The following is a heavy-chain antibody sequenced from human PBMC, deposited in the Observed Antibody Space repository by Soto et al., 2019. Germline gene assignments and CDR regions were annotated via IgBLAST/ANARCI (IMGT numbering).Heavy chain of an antibody. CDR2: MNPNSGNT. V-gene: IGHV1-8*01. CDR3: ARSSEGATYSSYGMNV. J-gene: IGHJ6*02. CDR1: GYTFTSYD. D-gene: IGHD6-6*01. Sequence: ASVKVSCKASGYTFTSYDINWVRQATGQGLEWMGWMNPNSGNTGYAQKFQGRVTMTRNTSISTAYMELSSLRSEDTAVYYCARSSEGATYSSYGMNVWAKGPRSPSP.